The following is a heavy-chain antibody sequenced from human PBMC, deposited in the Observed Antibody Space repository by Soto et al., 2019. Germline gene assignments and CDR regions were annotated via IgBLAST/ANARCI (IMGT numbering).Heavy chain of an antibody. Sequence: QVQLQESGPGLVKPSQTLSLTCTVSGGSISSGDYYWSWIRQPPGKGLEWIGYIYYSGSTYYNPSLKSRVTISVDTSKNQFSLKLISVTAADTAVYYCASIDSSDYSQIDYWGQGTLVTVSS. CDR2: IYYSGST. D-gene: IGHD2-15*01. CDR1: GGSISSGDYY. V-gene: IGHV4-30-4*01. CDR3: ASIDSSDYSQIDY. J-gene: IGHJ4*02.